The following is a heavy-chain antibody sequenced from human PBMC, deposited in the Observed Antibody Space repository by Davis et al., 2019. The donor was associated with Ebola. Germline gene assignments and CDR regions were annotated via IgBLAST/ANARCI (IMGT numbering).Heavy chain of an antibody. CDR2: IIPLLRTA. CDR1: GGTFSSYT. J-gene: IGHJ4*02. Sequence: SVKVSCKVSGGTFSSYTISWVRQAPGLGLEWMGRIIPLLRTANYGQKFQGRVTITADKPTSTVYMELSSLRSDDTAVYYCARDHIVEPPRYWGQGTLVTVSS. CDR3: ARDHIVEPPRY. D-gene: IGHD5-12*01. V-gene: IGHV1-69*08.